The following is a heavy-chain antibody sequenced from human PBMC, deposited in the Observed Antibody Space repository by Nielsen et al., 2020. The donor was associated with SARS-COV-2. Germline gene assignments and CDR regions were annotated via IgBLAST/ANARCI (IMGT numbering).Heavy chain of an antibody. Sequence: GESLKISCAASGFTFSSYWMSWVRQAPGKGLEWVANIKQDGSEKYYVDSVKGRFTISRDNAKNSLYLQMNSLRAEDTAVYYCARDEGYGDCPMDVWGQGTTVTVSS. CDR2: IKQDGSEK. CDR1: GFTFSSYW. CDR3: ARDEGYGDCPMDV. V-gene: IGHV3-7*03. J-gene: IGHJ6*02. D-gene: IGHD4-17*01.